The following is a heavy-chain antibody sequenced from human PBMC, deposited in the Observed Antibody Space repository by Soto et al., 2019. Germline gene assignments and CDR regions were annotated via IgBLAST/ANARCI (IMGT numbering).Heavy chain of an antibody. CDR1: GVTLSSYA. V-gene: IGHV3-23*01. CDR2: ISGSGGST. Sequence: PGGFLRLSCSASGVTLSSYAMSWVRQAPGKGLEWVSAISGSGGSTYYADSVKGRFTISRDNSKNTLYLQMNSLRAEDTAVYYCAKGSTMIVVVYNDYWGQGTLVTVSS. J-gene: IGHJ4*02. CDR3: AKGSTMIVVVYNDY. D-gene: IGHD3-22*01.